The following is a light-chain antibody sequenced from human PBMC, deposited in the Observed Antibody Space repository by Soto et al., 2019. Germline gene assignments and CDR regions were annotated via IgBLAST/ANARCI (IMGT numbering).Light chain of an antibody. CDR2: KAS. V-gene: IGKV1-5*03. CDR3: QQANSFPLT. CDR1: QTISSW. Sequence: DIQMTQSPSTLSASFGDRVTITCRASQTISSWLAWYQQKPGKPPNLLIYKASSLESGVPPRFSGSGSGTEFTLTISSLQPEDFATYYCQQANSFPLTFGGGTKVDI. J-gene: IGKJ4*01.